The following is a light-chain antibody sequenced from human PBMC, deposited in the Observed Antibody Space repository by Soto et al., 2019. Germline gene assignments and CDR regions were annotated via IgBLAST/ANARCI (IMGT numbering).Light chain of an antibody. J-gene: IGKJ1*01. Sequence: DIQMPKSHSTLSATAGARVPITCRASQSISSWLAWYQHKPGKAPKLLIYDASNLDSGVPSRFSGSGSGTEFSLTISNLQPEDCATYYCQQYENYWTVGQGTKVDIK. V-gene: IGKV1-5*01. CDR1: QSISSW. CDR3: QQYENYWT. CDR2: DAS.